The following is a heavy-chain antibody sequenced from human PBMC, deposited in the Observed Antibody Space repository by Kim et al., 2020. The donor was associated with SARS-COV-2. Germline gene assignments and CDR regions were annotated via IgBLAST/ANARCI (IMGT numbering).Heavy chain of an antibody. D-gene: IGHD3-22*01. CDR2: INAGNGNT. CDR3: ARDGHYYDSSGYYPGN. CDR1: GYTFTSYA. Sequence: ASVKVSCKASGYTFTSYAMHWVRQAPGQRLEWMGWINAGNGNTKYSQKFQGRVTITRDTSASTAYMELSSLRSEDTAVYYCARDGHYYDSSGYYPGNWGQGTLVTVSS. V-gene: IGHV1-3*01. J-gene: IGHJ4*02.